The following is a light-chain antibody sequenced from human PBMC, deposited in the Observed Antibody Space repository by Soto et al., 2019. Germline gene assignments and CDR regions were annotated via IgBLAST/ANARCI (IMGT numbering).Light chain of an antibody. CDR1: SSDVGAYDF. CDR2: DVN. V-gene: IGLV2-11*01. Sequence: QSALTQPRSVSGSPGQSVTISCTGTSSDVGAYDFVSWYQQHPGKAPKLIIYDVNKRPSGVSDHFSGSKSGDTASLTISGLQAEDEADYYCSSYATSSASRIFGGGTKLTVL. J-gene: IGLJ2*01. CDR3: SSYATSSASRI.